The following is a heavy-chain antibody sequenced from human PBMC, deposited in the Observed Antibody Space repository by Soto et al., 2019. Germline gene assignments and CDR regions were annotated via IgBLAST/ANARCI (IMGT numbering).Heavy chain of an antibody. Sequence: QVQLVQSVAEVKKPGASVKVSCKDSGYTFTSYGISWVRQAPGQGLEWMGWISAYNGNTNYVPKLQGRVTMTTDTSTSTGYMEQRTLRSDATAVYYFPIYQEDLLDNFDYWFQVTLVTFSS. CDR3: PIYQEDLLDNFDY. CDR2: ISAYNGNT. CDR1: GYTFTSYG. J-gene: IGHJ4*02. V-gene: IGHV1-18*04. D-gene: IGHD1-26*01.